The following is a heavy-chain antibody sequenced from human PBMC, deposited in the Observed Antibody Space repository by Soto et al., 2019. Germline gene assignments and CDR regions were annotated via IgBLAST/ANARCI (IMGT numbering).Heavy chain of an antibody. D-gene: IGHD2-15*01. CDR1: GYTFTSYA. V-gene: IGHV1-3*01. CDR3: AREYCSGGSCYPGI. CDR2: INAGNGNT. Sequence: ASVKVSCKASGYTFTSYAMHWVRQAPGQRLEWMGRINAGNGNTKYSQKFQGRVTITRDTSASTAYMELSSLRSEDTAVYYCAREYCSGGSCYPGIWGQGTMVTVSS. J-gene: IGHJ3*02.